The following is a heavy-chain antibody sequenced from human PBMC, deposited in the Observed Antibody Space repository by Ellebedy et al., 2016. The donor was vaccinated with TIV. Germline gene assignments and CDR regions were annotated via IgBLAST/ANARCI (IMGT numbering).Heavy chain of an antibody. CDR3: AEAVNHDHDAFDI. Sequence: ASVKVSCKASGYTFAKYGFSWVRRAPGQGLEWMGWISGYDGRTYYAQKFQGRVTMTTDTSTNTAYMEVRSLTSDDTAVYYCAEAVNHDHDAFDIWGQGTMVTVSS. CDR2: ISGYDGRT. V-gene: IGHV1-18*04. CDR1: GYTFAKYG. J-gene: IGHJ3*02. D-gene: IGHD2-15*01.